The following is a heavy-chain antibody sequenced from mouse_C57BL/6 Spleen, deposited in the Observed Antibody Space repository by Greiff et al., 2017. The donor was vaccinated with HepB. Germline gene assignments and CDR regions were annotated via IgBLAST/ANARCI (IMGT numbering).Heavy chain of an antibody. J-gene: IGHJ2*01. D-gene: IGHD2-2*01. Sequence: EVQRVESGGGLVQPGGTMKLSCAASGFTFSDAWMDWVRQSPEKGLEWVAEIRNKANNHATYYAESVKGRFTISRDDSKSSVYLQMNSLRAEDTGIYYCTRRGYGGFDYWGQGTTLTVSS. CDR1: GFTFSDAW. V-gene: IGHV6-6*01. CDR3: TRRGYGGFDY. CDR2: IRNKANNHAT.